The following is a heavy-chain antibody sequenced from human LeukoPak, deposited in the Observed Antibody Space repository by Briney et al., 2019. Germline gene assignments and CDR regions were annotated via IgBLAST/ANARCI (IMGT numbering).Heavy chain of an antibody. J-gene: IGHJ6*03. CDR1: GFTFDDYG. Sequence: GGSLRLSCAASGFTFDDYGMSWVRQAPGKGLEWVSGINWNGGSTGYADSVKGRFTISRDNAKNSTYLQMNSLRAEDTALYYCARDRVPDYYYMDVWGKGTTVTVSS. D-gene: IGHD1-1*01. V-gene: IGHV3-20*04. CDR3: ARDRVPDYYYMDV. CDR2: INWNGGST.